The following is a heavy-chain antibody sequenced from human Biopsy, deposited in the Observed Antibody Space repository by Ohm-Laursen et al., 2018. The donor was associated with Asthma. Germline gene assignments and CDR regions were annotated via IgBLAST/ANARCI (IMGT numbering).Heavy chain of an antibody. V-gene: IGHV1-69*13. CDR1: GGTFSTFG. D-gene: IGHD4-17*01. Sequence: SVKVSCKASGGTFSTFGISWVRQAPGQGLEWMGRIIPFYGTATYAQNFQGRLALTADESTSTAYMELSSLRSEDTAVYFCARDYDGDYVQRHLPLAYWGQGTLVTVSS. J-gene: IGHJ4*02. CDR3: ARDYDGDYVQRHLPLAY. CDR2: IIPFYGTA.